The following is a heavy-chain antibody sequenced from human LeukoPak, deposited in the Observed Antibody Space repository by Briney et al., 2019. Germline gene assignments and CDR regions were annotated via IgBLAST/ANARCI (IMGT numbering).Heavy chain of an antibody. CDR1: GFTFSSYA. Sequence: TGGSLRLSCAASGFTFSSYAMSWVRQAPGKGLEWVSAISGSGGSTYYADSVKGRFTISRDNSKNTLYLQMNSLRAEDTAVYYCAKEVTPMVRGVNLFDYWGQGTLVPVSS. CDR3: AKEVTPMVRGVNLFDY. J-gene: IGHJ4*02. V-gene: IGHV3-23*01. CDR2: ISGSGGST. D-gene: IGHD3-10*01.